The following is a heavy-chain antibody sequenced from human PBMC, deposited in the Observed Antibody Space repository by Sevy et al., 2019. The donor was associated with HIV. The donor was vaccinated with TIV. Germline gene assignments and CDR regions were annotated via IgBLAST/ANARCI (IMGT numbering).Heavy chain of an antibody. Sequence: GGSLRLSCEVAGFSFSDYGMTWVRQAPGKGLEWVSSISATGGSTYYADFVDGRFTVSRDNSKNTVYLYMDGLRGEDTAVYYCAKEALTYYSVPGSYLAGAFDIWGQGTMVTVSS. J-gene: IGHJ3*02. CDR2: ISATGGST. CDR1: GFSFSDYG. V-gene: IGHV3-23*01. CDR3: AKEALTYYSVPGSYLAGAFDI. D-gene: IGHD3-10*01.